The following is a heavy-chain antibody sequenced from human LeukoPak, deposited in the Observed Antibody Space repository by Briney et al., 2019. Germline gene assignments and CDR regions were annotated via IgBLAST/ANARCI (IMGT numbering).Heavy chain of an antibody. CDR2: IASETYGGTA. CDR3: TRDQTPYY. J-gene: IGHJ4*02. V-gene: IGHV3-49*04. CDR1: GFTFSIYA. Sequence: PGGSMRLSCAASGFTFSIYAMSWVRQAPGKGLEWVGFIASETYGGTAEYAASVKGRFTIPRDDSKSIAYLQMNSLKTEDTAVYYCTRDQTPYYWGQGTLVTVSS.